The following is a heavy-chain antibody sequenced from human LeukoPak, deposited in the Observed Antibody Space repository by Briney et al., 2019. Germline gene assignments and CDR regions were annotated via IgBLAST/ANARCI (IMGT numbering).Heavy chain of an antibody. J-gene: IGHJ6*02. CDR3: ARRPYHYLGLDA. Sequence: SETLSLTCTISGDSTNIYYGNWVRQSPGKGLEWVAYFFYAGTTNYNPSLKSGVNMSGDTSKNQVFLNLWSVTAADTAVYYCARRPYHYLGLDAWGPGTTVIVSS. CDR2: FFYAGTT. V-gene: IGHV4-59*08. CDR1: GDSTNIYY.